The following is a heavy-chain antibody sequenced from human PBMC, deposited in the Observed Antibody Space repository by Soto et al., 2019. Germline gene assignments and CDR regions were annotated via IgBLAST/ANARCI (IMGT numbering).Heavy chain of an antibody. CDR1: GFTMSTYA. J-gene: IGHJ4*02. V-gene: IGHV3-23*01. Sequence: EVQLLESGGGLVQPGGSLRLSCAASGFTMSTYAMTWVRQAPGKGLEWVSGISDSGGPTYYADSVKGRFTISRDNSKNTLYLQMNSLRAEDTAVYYCAKGREKWNYLTYFDYWGQGALVTVSS. CDR3: AKGREKWNYLTYFDY. D-gene: IGHD1-7*01. CDR2: ISDSGGPT.